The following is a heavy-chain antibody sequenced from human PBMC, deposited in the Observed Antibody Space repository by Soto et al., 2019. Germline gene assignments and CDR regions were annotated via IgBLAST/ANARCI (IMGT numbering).Heavy chain of an antibody. CDR2: IYSGGNT. J-gene: IGHJ4*02. CDR1: GFIVSSKY. CDR3: ARQNTFGEFDY. V-gene: IGHV3-53*01. D-gene: IGHD3-10*01. Sequence: GGSLRLSCAAYGFIVSSKYMSWVRQAPGKGLGWVSVIYSGGNTYYADSVKGRFTISRDDSKDTVFLQMNSLRAEDTAVYYCARQNTFGEFDYWGQGTLVTVSS.